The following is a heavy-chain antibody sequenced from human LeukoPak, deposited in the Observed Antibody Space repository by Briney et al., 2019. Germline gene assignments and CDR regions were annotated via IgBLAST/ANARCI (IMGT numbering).Heavy chain of an antibody. CDR2: ISGSGGST. V-gene: IGHV3-23*01. J-gene: IGHJ4*02. Sequence: GSLRLSCAASGFTFSSYAMSWVRQAPGKGLEWVSAISGSGGSTYYADSVKGRFTISRDNSKNTLYLQMNSLRAEDTAVYYCAKPRSGSYSTYYFDYWGQGTLVTVSS. D-gene: IGHD3-10*01. CDR1: GFTFSSYA. CDR3: AKPRSGSYSTYYFDY.